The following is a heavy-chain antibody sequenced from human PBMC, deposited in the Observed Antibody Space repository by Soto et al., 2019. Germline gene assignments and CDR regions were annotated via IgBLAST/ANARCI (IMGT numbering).Heavy chain of an antibody. D-gene: IGHD3-10*01. CDR2: IYWDDDK. CDR3: VHGPFGSGLVY. CDR1: GFSVSATEVG. J-gene: IGHJ4*02. Sequence: QITLRESGPTLVKPTQTLTLTCTVSGFSVSATEVGVGWIRQPPGKALEWIALIYWDDDKRYSASLKSRLTITKDTSKNQVLLTMTNMGPVDTATYYCVHGPFGSGLVYWGQGILVTVSS. V-gene: IGHV2-5*02.